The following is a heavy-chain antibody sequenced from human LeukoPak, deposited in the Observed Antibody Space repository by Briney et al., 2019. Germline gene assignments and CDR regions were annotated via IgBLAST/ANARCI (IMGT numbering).Heavy chain of an antibody. CDR1: GFTFSSYS. Sequence: NTGGSLRLSCAASGFTFSSYSMNWVRQAPGKGLEWVSSISSSSYIYYADSVKGRFTISRDNAKNSLYLQMNGLRAEDTAVYYCARDRSSSPHFNYWGQGTLVTVSS. D-gene: IGHD6-6*01. V-gene: IGHV3-21*01. CDR2: ISSSSYI. CDR3: ARDRSSSPHFNY. J-gene: IGHJ4*02.